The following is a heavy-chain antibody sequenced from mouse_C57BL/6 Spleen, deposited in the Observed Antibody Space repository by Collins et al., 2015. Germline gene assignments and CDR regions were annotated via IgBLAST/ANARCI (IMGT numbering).Heavy chain of an antibody. Sequence: QVQLKESGPGLVAPSQSLSITCTVSGFSLTSYGVHWVRQPPGKGLEWLVVIWSDGSTTYNSALKSRLNISKDNSESQVFLKMNSLQTDDTAMYYCARHDLYYDYGYAMDYWGQGTSVTVSS. CDR3: ARHDLYYDYGYAMDY. J-gene: IGHJ4*01. CDR1: GFSLTSYG. V-gene: IGHV2-6-1*01. D-gene: IGHD2-4*01. CDR2: IWSDGST.